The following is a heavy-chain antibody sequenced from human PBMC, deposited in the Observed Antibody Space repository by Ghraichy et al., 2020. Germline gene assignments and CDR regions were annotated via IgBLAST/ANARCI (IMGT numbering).Heavy chain of an antibody. D-gene: IGHD3-10*01. V-gene: IGHV3-74*01. Sequence: GESLRLSCAASGFTFGSYWMHWVRQAPGKGLVWVARINSDGSSAVYADSVKGRFTISRDNAKNTLYLQMSSLRAEDAGVYYCARPLHYYGLGSYLYWGLGTLVTVSS. CDR3: ARPLHYYGLGSYLY. CDR1: GFTFGSYW. J-gene: IGHJ4*02. CDR2: INSDGSSA.